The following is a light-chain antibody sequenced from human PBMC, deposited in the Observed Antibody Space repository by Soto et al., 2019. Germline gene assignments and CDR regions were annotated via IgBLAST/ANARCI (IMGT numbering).Light chain of an antibody. CDR3: SSFAGNNNLV. V-gene: IGLV2-8*01. CDR2: EVS. Sequence: QSALTQPPSASGSPGQSVTISCTGTSSGVGGYNYVSWYQQHPGKAPKLMISEVSKRPSGVPDRFSGSKSGNTASLTVSGLQAEDEADYYCSSFAGNNNLVFGGGTKVTVL. CDR1: SSGVGGYNY. J-gene: IGLJ2*01.